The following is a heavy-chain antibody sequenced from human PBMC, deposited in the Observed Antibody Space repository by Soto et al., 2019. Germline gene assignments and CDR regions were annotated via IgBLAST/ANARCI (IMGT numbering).Heavy chain of an antibody. V-gene: IGHV1-2*04. Sequence: ASVKVSCKTSGYTFTGYYIHWVRQAPGQGLEWMGWINPNSGGTNYAQKFQGWVTMTRDTSISTAYMELSRLKSDDTAVYYCARGWFNFDYWGQGTLVTAPQ. CDR3: ARGWFNFDY. D-gene: IGHD3-9*01. J-gene: IGHJ4*02. CDR2: INPNSGGT. CDR1: GYTFTGYY.